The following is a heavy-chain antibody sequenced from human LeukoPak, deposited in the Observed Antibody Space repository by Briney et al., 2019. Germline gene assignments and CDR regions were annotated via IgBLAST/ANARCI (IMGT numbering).Heavy chain of an antibody. V-gene: IGHV4-59*01. Sequence: SETLSLTCTVSGGSISSYYWSWIRQPPGKGLEWIGYIYCSGSTNYNPSLTSRVTISVDTSKNQFSLKLSSVTAADTAVYYCARGGIAVAVSFDYWGQGTLVTVSS. D-gene: IGHD6-19*01. CDR2: IYCSGST. CDR3: ARGGIAVAVSFDY. J-gene: IGHJ4*02. CDR1: GGSISSYY.